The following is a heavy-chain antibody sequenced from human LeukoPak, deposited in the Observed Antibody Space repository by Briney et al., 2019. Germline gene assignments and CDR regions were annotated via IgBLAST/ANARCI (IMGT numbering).Heavy chain of an antibody. D-gene: IGHD6-13*01. V-gene: IGHV6-1*01. J-gene: IGHJ4*02. CDR3: ARGRSWGESGFDY. Sequence: SQTLSLTCAISGDSVSNNSAAWNWIRQSPSRGLAWLGRTYYRSKWYNDYAVSVTSRITISPDTSKNQFSLQLKSVTPDDTAVYYCARGRSWGESGFDYWGQGTLVTVSS. CDR1: GDSVSNNSAA. CDR2: TYYRSKWYN.